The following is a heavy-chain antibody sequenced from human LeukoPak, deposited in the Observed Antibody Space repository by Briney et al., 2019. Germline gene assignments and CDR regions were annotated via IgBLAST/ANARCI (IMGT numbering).Heavy chain of an antibody. J-gene: IGHJ4*02. CDR2: ISSSSSHI. Sequence: GGSLRLSCAASGFTFSSYSMNWVRQAPGKGLEWVSSISSSSSHIYYADSVKGRFTISRDNAKNSLYLQMNSLRAEDTAVYYCARGEITIFGVVITVFDYWGQGTLVTVSS. V-gene: IGHV3-21*01. D-gene: IGHD3-3*01. CDR1: GFTFSSYS. CDR3: ARGEITIFGVVITVFDY.